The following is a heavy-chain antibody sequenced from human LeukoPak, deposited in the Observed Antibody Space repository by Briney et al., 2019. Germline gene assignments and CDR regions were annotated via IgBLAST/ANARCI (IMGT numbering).Heavy chain of an antibody. V-gene: IGHV3-30*02. CDR2: IRYDGSNR. CDR1: GFTFSSYG. J-gene: IGHJ4*02. CDR3: ARDQAGSGHYADY. Sequence: PGGSLRLSCGVSGFTFSSYGMHWVRQAPGKGLEWVAYIRYDGSNRHYADSVKGRFTISRDYSKNTLYLHMNSLRAEDTAVYYCARDQAGSGHYADYWGQGTLVTVSS. D-gene: IGHD3-10*01.